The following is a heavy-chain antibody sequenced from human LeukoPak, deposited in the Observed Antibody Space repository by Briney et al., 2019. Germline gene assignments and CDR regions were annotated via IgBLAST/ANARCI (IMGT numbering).Heavy chain of an antibody. D-gene: IGHD3-10*01. CDR2: IYYSGST. CDR1: GGSISSSSYY. J-gene: IGHJ4*02. Sequence: PSETLSLTCTVSGGSISSSSYYWGWIRQPPGEGLGWIGSIYYSGSTYYNPSLKSRVTISVDTSKNQFSLKLSSVTAADTAVYYCARHMVQGVTGKNWGQGTLVTVSS. CDR3: ARHMVQGVTGKN. V-gene: IGHV4-39*01.